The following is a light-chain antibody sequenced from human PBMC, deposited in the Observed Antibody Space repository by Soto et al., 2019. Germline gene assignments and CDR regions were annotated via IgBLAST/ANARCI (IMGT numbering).Light chain of an antibody. CDR3: SSYTTSSTGV. J-gene: IGLJ3*02. CDR2: EVT. CDR1: SSDVGGLNY. Sequence: QSALTQPASVSGFPGQSITISCTGTSSDVGGLNYVSWYQHHPGNAPKLLIYEVTNRPSGVSDRFSGSKSDNTASLTVSGLQAEDDSDYYCSSYTTSSTGVFGGGTQLTVL. V-gene: IGLV2-14*01.